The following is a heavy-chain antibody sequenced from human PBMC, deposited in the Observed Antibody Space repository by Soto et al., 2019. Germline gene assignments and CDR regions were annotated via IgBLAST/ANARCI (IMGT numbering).Heavy chain of an antibody. CDR2: ISGSGGST. V-gene: IGHV3-23*01. Sequence: PGGSLRLSCAASGFIFSDYAMTWVRQAPGKGLEWVSAISGSGGSTYYADSVKGRFTISRDNSKNTLYLQMNSLRAEDTAVYYCAKAYGSGSYYPPGYWGQGTLVTVSS. J-gene: IGHJ4*02. CDR1: GFIFSDYA. CDR3: AKAYGSGSYYPPGY. D-gene: IGHD3-10*01.